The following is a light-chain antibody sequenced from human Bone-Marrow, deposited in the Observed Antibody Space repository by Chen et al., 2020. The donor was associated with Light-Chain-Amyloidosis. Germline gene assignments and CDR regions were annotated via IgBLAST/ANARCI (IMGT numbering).Light chain of an antibody. CDR1: SSYVGGYDY. CDR3: SSYTSSSAPVV. Sequence: QSALTQPPSVSASPGQSLTIYCTGSSSYVGGYDYVSWYKQHPGKAPQLLVYDVRIRPSGVSNRFSGSKSGNTASLAISGLLTEDEAAYYCSSYTSSSAPVVFGGGTKLTVL. J-gene: IGLJ2*01. V-gene: IGLV2-14*03. CDR2: DVR.